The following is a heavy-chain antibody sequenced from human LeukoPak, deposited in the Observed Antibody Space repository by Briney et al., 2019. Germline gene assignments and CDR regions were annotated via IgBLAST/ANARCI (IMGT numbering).Heavy chain of an antibody. J-gene: IGHJ4*02. CDR2: ISSGSEK. CDR3: ARDLEISAVYYFDS. CDR1: GFTFSSYG. Sequence: GGSLRLSCAASGFTFSSYGMHWVRQAPGKGLEWVALISSGSEKYYADSVKGRFTISRDNSKNMLYLQMNSLRADDTAVYYCARDLEISAVYYFDSWGQGTLVIVSS. V-gene: IGHV3-30*19. D-gene: IGHD3-3*01.